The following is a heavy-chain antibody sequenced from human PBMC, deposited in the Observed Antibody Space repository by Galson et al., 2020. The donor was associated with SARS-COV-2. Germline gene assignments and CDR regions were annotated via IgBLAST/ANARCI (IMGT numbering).Heavy chain of an antibody. V-gene: IGHV4-31*03. D-gene: IGHD3-22*01. CDR3: AREVYYYDSSGTRTSDAFDI. CDR1: GGSISSGGYY. Sequence: ASETLSLTCTVSGGSISSGGYYWSWIRQHPGKGLEWIGYIYYSGSTYYNPSLKSRVTISVDTSKNQFSLKLSSVTAADTAVYYCAREVYYYDSSGTRTSDAFDIWGQGTMVTVSS. CDR2: IYYSGST. J-gene: IGHJ3*02.